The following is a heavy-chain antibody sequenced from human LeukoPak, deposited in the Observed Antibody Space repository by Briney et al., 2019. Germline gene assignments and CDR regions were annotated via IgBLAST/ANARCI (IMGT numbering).Heavy chain of an antibody. V-gene: IGHV3-23*01. Sequence: GGTLRLSCAASGVAFSRYGMGWVRQAPGEGRGWGLGISGSGGGTYYADSVKGRFTIYRDNSKNKLFLQLNSLRVEDTAVYYRANDLMRDIWFGESWGQGTLVTVSS. CDR1: GVAFSRYG. D-gene: IGHD3-10*01. J-gene: IGHJ1*01. CDR3: ANDLMRDIWFGES. CDR2: ISGSGGGT.